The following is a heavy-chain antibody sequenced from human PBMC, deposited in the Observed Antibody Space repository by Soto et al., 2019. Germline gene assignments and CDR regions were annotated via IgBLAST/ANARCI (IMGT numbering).Heavy chain of an antibody. J-gene: IGHJ5*02. CDR1: GFSLSTSGVG. CDR2: IYWNDDK. V-gene: IGHV2-5*01. D-gene: IGHD3-3*01. CDR3: AHRPRALKNLWNGIVAVGHNWFDP. Sequence: SGPTLVKPTQTLTLTCTFSGFSLSTSGVGVGWIRQPPGKALEWLALIYWNDDKRYSPSLKSRLTITKDTSKNQVVLTMTNMDPVDTATYYCAHRPRALKNLWNGIVAVGHNWFDPWGQGTLVTVSS.